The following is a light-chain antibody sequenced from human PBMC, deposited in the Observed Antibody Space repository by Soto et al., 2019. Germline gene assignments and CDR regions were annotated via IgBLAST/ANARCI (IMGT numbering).Light chain of an antibody. V-gene: IGKV3-11*01. CDR1: QSVTNY. CDR3: QQRDDLYT. J-gene: IGKJ2*01. Sequence: EIVLTQSPATLSLSPGERATLSCRASQSVTNYIAWYQQKPGQAPRLLIYDASNRATGVPARFSGSGSGTDFTLTISSLEPEDFAAYYCQQRDDLYTFGQGTKLEIK. CDR2: DAS.